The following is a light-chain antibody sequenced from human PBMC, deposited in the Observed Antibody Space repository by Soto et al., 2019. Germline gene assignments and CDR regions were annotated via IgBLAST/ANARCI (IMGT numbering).Light chain of an antibody. CDR2: SIN. Sequence: QSVLTQPPSASGTPGQRVTISCSGSSSNIGSNPVNWYQQLPGTAPKLLIYSINQRPSGVPDRFSGSKSGTSVSLAISGLQSEDEADYYCAAWDDSLNGYVFGTGTKVTVL. J-gene: IGLJ1*01. CDR3: AAWDDSLNGYV. CDR1: SSNIGSNP. V-gene: IGLV1-44*01.